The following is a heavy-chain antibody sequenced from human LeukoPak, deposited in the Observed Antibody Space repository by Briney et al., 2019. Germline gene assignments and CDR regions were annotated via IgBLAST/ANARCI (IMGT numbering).Heavy chain of an antibody. V-gene: IGHV3-30*18. J-gene: IGHJ4*02. Sequence: GGSLRLSCAASGFTFGSYGMHWVRQAPGKGLEWVAVISYDGSNKYYADSVKGRFTISRDNSKNTLYLQMNSLRAEDTAVYYCAKTHIVVVVAEGGFDYWGQGTLVTVSS. CDR2: ISYDGSNK. D-gene: IGHD2-15*01. CDR3: AKTHIVVVVAEGGFDY. CDR1: GFTFGSYG.